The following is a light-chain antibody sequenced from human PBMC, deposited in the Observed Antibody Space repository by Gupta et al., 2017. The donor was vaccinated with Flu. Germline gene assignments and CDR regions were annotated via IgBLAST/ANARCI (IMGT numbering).Light chain of an antibody. CDR1: HRDFGTFDL. J-gene: IGLJ3*02. CDR2: EDS. V-gene: IGLV2-23*01. CDR3: YSYVGNDNWV. Sequence: QSALTQPASPSASPGQSITISCSGDHRDFGTFDLVSWYRQRPGRVPAVIIFEDSKRPSGVPLRFSGSRSGYTASLTISGLLPEDEAYYYCYSYVGNDNWVFGTGTKLTVL.